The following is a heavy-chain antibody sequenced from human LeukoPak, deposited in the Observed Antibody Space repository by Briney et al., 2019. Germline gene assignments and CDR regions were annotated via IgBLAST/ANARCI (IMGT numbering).Heavy chain of an antibody. CDR2: IYYSGST. V-gene: IGHV4-59*01. CDR1: GGSISRYY. J-gene: IGHJ5*02. CDR3: ARSADQWLVRVSWFDP. Sequence: AETLSLTCTVSGGSISRYYWSWIRQPPGKGLEWIGYIYYSGSTNYNPSLKSRVTISVDTSKNQFSLKLSSVTAADTAVYYCARSADQWLVRVSWFDPWGQGTLVTVSS. D-gene: IGHD6-19*01.